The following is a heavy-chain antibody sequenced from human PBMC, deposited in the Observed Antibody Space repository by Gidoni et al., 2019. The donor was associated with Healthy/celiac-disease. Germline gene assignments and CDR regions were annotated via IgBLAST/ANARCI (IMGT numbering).Heavy chain of an antibody. Sequence: EVQLVESGGGLVQPGRSLRLSCTASGFTFGDYALSWFRQAPGKGLEWVGFIRSKAYGGTTEYVASVKGIFTITRDDSKSIAYLQMISLKTEDTAVYYCTRGWWREYYFDYWGQGTLVTVSS. CDR2: IRSKAYGGTT. CDR1: GFTFGDYA. CDR3: TRGWWREYYFDY. V-gene: IGHV3-49*03. J-gene: IGHJ4*02. D-gene: IGHD2-15*01.